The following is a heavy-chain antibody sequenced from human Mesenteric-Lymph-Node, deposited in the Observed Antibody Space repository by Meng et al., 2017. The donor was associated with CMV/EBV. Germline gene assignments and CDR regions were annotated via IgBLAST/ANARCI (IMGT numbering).Heavy chain of an antibody. CDR3: AKDLNAMDV. V-gene: IGHV3-7*03. J-gene: IGHJ6*02. CDR1: GFTFSSYW. Sequence: GESLKISCAASGFTFSSYWMSWVRQAPGKGLEWVANIKQDGSEKYYVDSVKGRFTISRDNSKNTLFLQMNSLRVEDTALYYCAKDLNAMDVWGQGTTVTVSS. CDR2: IKQDGSEK.